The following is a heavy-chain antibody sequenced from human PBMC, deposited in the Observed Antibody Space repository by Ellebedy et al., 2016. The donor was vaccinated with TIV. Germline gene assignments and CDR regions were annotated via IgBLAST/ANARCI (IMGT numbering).Heavy chain of an antibody. V-gene: IGHV4-34*01. CDR3: ARTLTYYYVLGFDY. D-gene: IGHD3-10*02. CDR1: GGSFSGYY. CDR2: INHSGST. J-gene: IGHJ4*02. Sequence: MPSETLSLTCAVYGGSFSGYYWSWIRQPPGKGLEWIGEINHSGSTNYNQSLKSRVTISVDTSKNQFSLKLSSVTAADTAVYYCARTLTYYYVLGFDYWGQGTLVTVSS.